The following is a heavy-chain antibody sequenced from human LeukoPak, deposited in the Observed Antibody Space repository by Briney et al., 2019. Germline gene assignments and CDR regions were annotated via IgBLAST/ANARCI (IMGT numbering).Heavy chain of an antibody. CDR1: GFTFGDYA. Sequence: GGSLRLSCTASGFTFGDYAMSWVRQAPGKGLEWVGFIRSKAYGETTEYAASVKGRFTISRDDSKSIAYLQMNSLKTEDTAVYYCTTTSGKLRYFDWLFEDWGQGTLVTVSS. V-gene: IGHV3-49*04. CDR2: IRSKAYGETT. D-gene: IGHD3-9*01. J-gene: IGHJ4*02. CDR3: TTTSGKLRYFDWLFED.